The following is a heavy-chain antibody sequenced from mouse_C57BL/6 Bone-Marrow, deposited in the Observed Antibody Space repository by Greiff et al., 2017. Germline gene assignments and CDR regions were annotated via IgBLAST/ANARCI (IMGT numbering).Heavy chain of an antibody. CDR1: GYTFTSYW. Sequence: QVQLQQPGAELVMPGASVKLSCKASGYTFTSYWMHWVKQRPGQGLEWIGEIDPSDSYTKYNQKFQGKATLTDNKYSSTSYMQLSSLTSEDSAVYYCAREGLRFYWYFDVWGTGTTVTVSS. V-gene: IGHV1-69*01. CDR2: IDPSDSYT. CDR3: AREGLRFYWYFDV. D-gene: IGHD2-2*01. J-gene: IGHJ1*03.